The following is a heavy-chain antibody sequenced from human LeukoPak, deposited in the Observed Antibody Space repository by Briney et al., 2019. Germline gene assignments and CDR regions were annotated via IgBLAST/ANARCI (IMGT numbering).Heavy chain of an antibody. Sequence: SETLSLTCAVSGGSISSSNWWSWVRQPPGKGLEWIGEIYHSGSTNYNPSLKSRVTISVDTSKNQFSLKLSSVTAADTAVYYCARRYYDILTGYYNEIDYWGQGTLVTASS. J-gene: IGHJ4*02. CDR1: GGSISSSNW. CDR3: ARRYYDILTGYYNEIDY. V-gene: IGHV4-4*02. D-gene: IGHD3-9*01. CDR2: IYHSGST.